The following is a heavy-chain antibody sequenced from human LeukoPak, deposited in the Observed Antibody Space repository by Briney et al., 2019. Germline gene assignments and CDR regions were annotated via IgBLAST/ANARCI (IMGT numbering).Heavy chain of an antibody. CDR3: ARDAPFRWFDP. V-gene: IGHV4-61*02. CDR1: GGSISSGSYY. CDR2: IYTSGST. J-gene: IGHJ5*02. Sequence: SETLSLTCTVSGGSISSGSYYWSWIRQPAGKGLEWIGRIYTSGSTNYNPSLKSRVTISVDTSKNQFSLKLSSVTAADTAVYYCARDAPFRWFDPWGQGALVTVSS.